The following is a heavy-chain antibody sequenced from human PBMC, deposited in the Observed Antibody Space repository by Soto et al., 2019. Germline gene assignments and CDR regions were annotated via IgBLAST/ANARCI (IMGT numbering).Heavy chain of an antibody. CDR1: GFTFNSYA. Sequence: GGSLRLSCAVSGFTFNSYAMNWVRQAPGKGLEWVSSISGSGRTTYYADAVKGRFTISRDNSKNTLFLQMNSLRSEDTAVYYCAKGVTTIVATGSWFDHWGQGTLVTVSS. CDR3: AKGVTTIVATGSWFDH. D-gene: IGHD5-12*01. J-gene: IGHJ5*02. CDR2: ISGSGRTT. V-gene: IGHV3-23*01.